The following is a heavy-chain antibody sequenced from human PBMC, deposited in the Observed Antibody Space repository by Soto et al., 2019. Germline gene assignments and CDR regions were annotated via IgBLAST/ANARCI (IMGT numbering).Heavy chain of an antibody. CDR3: ANERVGEMATGGYFDY. V-gene: IGHV1-69*01. Sequence: QVQLVQAGAEVKRPGSSVKVSCKISGGTFSNGAFSWVRQAPGQGLEWMGGIIPLFGTPSYAQKFQGRVTVTADESSSTVYMELSSLTSEDTAIYDWANERVGEMATGGYFDYWGQGTLVSVSS. CDR2: IIPLFGTP. D-gene: IGHD3-10*01. CDR1: GGTFSNGA. J-gene: IGHJ4*02.